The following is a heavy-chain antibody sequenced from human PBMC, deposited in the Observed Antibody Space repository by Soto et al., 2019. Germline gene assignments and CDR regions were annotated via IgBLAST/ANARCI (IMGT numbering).Heavy chain of an antibody. CDR1: GYSFTSYG. V-gene: IGHV1-18*01. D-gene: IGHD3-3*02. CDR3: ARDYHLAPRHGYGIDV. CDR2: ISPYTDKT. Sequence: QVQLVQSGAEVRKPGASVKVSCKTSGYSFTSYGISWVRQAPGQGLEWMAWISPYTDKTDYAQKFQGKVTLTTDTSTSTSYMDLRSLTSDDTAVYYCARDYHLAPRHGYGIDVWGQGTTVIVSS. J-gene: IGHJ6*02.